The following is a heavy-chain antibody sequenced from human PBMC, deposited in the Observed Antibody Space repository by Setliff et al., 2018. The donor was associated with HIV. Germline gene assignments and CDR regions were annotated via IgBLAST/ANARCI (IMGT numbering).Heavy chain of an antibody. CDR2: IHYNGRT. CDR1: GDSITNDDYY. V-gene: IGHV4-39*01. Sequence: PSETLSLTCTVSGDSITNDDYYWGWIRQPPGKGLEWIAIIHYNGRTYYDPSLKSRVTIFVDTSKTQFCLKLRSVTASDTAVYYCARYTSKVDWFDPWGQGTLVTVS. J-gene: IGHJ5*02. CDR3: ARYTSKVDWFDP. D-gene: IGHD2-2*02.